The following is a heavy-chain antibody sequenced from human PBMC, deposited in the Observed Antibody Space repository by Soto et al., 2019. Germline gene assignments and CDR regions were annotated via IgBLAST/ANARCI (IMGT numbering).Heavy chain of an antibody. Sequence: SETLSLTCAVSSGSISSSNWWSWVRQPPGKGLEWIGEIYHSGSTNYNPSLKSRVTISVDKSKNQFSLKLSSVTAADTAVYYCARDNGDYYYYYMDVWGKGTTVTFSS. CDR2: IYHSGST. J-gene: IGHJ6*03. CDR1: SGSISSSNW. V-gene: IGHV4-4*02. D-gene: IGHD4-17*01. CDR3: ARDNGDYYYYYMDV.